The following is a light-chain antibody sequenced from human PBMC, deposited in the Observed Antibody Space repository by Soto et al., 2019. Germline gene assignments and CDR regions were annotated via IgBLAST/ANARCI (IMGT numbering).Light chain of an antibody. J-gene: IGLJ3*02. CDR1: RSDVGGYNY. Sequence: QSVLTQPRSVSGSPGQSVTISCTGTRSDVGGYNYVSWYQQHPGRAPKLMIYDVSKWPSGVPDRFSGSKSDNTASLTISGLQAEDEADYYCCSYAGSSLVVFGGGTQLTV. CDR2: DVS. V-gene: IGLV2-11*01. CDR3: CSYAGSSLVV.